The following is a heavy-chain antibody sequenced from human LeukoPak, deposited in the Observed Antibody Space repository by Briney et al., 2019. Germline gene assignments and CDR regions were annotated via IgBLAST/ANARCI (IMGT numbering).Heavy chain of an antibody. CDR1: GGSISSGGYS. Sequence: PSETLSLTCAVSGGSISSGGYSWSWIRQPPGKGLEWIGYIYYSGSTYYNPSLKSRVTISVDTSKNQFSLKLSSVTAADTAVYYCARVTHNWNYASRFDYWGQGTLVTVSS. CDR3: ARVTHNWNYASRFDY. D-gene: IGHD1-7*01. V-gene: IGHV4-30-4*07. CDR2: IYYSGST. J-gene: IGHJ4*02.